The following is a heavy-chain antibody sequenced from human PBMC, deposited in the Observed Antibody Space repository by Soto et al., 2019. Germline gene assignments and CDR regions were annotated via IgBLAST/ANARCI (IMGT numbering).Heavy chain of an antibody. J-gene: IGHJ4*02. CDR1: GYSFTSYW. CDR2: IDPSDSYT. D-gene: IGHD2-2*01. V-gene: IGHV5-10-1*01. CDR3: ARVPNCDSSSCYSYFDF. Sequence: GESLKISCKGSGYSFTSYWISWVRQMPGKGMEWMGRIDPSDSYTNYSPSFQGHVTISADKSISTAYLQVNSLRVEDTAVYYCARVPNCDSSSCYSYFDFWGQGALVTVSS.